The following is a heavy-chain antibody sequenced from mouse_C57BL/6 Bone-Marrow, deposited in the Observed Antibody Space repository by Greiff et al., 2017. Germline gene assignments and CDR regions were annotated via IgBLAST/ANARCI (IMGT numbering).Heavy chain of an antibody. CDR3: AGTGTAWFAY. D-gene: IGHD4-1*01. CDR1: GYSFTGYY. V-gene: IGHV1-42*01. CDR2: INPSTGGT. Sequence: VQLKESGPELVKPGASVKISCKASGYSFTGYYMNWVKQSPEKSLEWIGEINPSTGGTTYNQKFKAKATLTVDKSSSTAYMQLKSLTSEDSAVYYCAGTGTAWFAYWGQGTLVTVSA. J-gene: IGHJ3*01.